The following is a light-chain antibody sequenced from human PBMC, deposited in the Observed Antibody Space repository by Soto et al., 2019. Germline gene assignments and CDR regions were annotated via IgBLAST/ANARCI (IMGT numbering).Light chain of an antibody. CDR1: QSVSSN. V-gene: IGKV3-15*01. J-gene: IGKJ1*01. CDR3: QQYNDWPPWT. Sequence: EMLMTQSPATLSVSPGERATLSCRASQSVSSNVAWYQQKPGQAPRLLIYGASNRATGIPARFSGSGSGTDFSLTITSLQSEDFAVYYCQQYNDWPPWTFGQGTKVEIK. CDR2: GAS.